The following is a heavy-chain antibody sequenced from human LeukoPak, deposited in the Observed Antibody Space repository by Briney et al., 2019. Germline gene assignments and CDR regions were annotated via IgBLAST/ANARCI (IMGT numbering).Heavy chain of an antibody. J-gene: IGHJ6*02. V-gene: IGHV3-64*04. D-gene: IGHD3-10*01. CDR3: ARGNYYAMDV. Sequence: GGSLRLSCLASGFTFSSYAMHWIRQVPGKGLEYVSVMSNNGDSTYYADSVKGRFTISRDNSNNALYLQMNSLRAEDTAVYYCARGNYYAMDVWGQGTTVTVSS. CDR1: GFTFSSYA. CDR2: MSNNGDST.